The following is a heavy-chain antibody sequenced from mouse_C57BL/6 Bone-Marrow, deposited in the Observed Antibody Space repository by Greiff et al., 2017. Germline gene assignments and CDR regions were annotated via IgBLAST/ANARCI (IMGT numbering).Heavy chain of an antibody. CDR2: LYPRSGNT. J-gene: IGHJ3*01. V-gene: IGHV1-81*01. CDR3: ARAIPYYYGSSYGWFAY. Sequence: QVQLQQSGAELARPGASVKLSCKASGYTFTSYGISWVKQRTGQGLEWIGELYPRSGNTYYNEKFKGKATLTADKSSSTAYMELRSLTSEDSAVYFWARAIPYYYGSSYGWFAYWGQGTLVTVSA. CDR1: GYTFTSYG. D-gene: IGHD1-1*01.